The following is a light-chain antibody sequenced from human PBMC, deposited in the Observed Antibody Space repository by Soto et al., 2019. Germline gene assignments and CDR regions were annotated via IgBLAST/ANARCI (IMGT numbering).Light chain of an antibody. CDR2: DVS. CDR1: SSDIGGYSS. J-gene: IGLJ1*01. Sequence: SALTQPASVSGSPGQSITISCTGTSSDIGGYSSVSWYQHHPGRAPKLMIYDVSDRPSGVSTRFSGSKSGNTASLTISGLQAEDEADYYCCSYTSNYTDVFGTGTKATVL. CDR3: CSYTSNYTDV. V-gene: IGLV2-14*01.